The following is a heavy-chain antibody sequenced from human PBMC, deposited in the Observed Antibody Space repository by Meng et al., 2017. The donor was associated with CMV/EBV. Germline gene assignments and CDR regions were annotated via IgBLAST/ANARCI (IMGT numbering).Heavy chain of an antibody. J-gene: IGHJ4*02. CDR3: ANLMTHGFDY. V-gene: IGHV3-53*01. Sequence: GESLKISCAASGFTVSSNYMSWVRQAPGKGLDWVSVIYSGGSTYYADSVTGRFTISRDNSKNTLYLQMNSLRAEDTAVYYCANLMTHGFDYWGQGTLVTVSS. CDR2: IYSGGST. D-gene: IGHD2-8*01. CDR1: GFTVSSNY.